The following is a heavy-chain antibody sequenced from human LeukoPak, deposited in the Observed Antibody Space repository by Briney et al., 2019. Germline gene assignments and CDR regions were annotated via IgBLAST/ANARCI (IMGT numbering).Heavy chain of an antibody. CDR2: INPGGGT. V-gene: IGHV4-34*01. CDR3: ARGRYYDSSGYQYLNFDY. D-gene: IGHD3-22*01. Sequence: SSETLSLTCAVHGGSFSGYYWAWIRQPPGKGLEWIGEINPGGGTNNHPSLKSRVTISVDTSKNQFSLKLSSVTAADTAVYYCARGRYYDSSGYQYLNFDYWGQGTLVTVSS. J-gene: IGHJ4*02. CDR1: GGSFSGYY.